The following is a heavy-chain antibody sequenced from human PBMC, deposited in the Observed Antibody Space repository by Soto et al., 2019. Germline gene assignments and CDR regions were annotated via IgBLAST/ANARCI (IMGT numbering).Heavy chain of an antibody. V-gene: IGHV4-39*01. CDR2: IYYSGST. D-gene: IGHD6-19*01. J-gene: IGHJ4*02. Sequence: SETLSLTCTVSGGSISSSSYYWGWIRQPPGKGLEWIGSIYYSGSTYYNPSLKSRVTISVDTSKNQFSLKLSSVTAADTAVYYCARTDYSSGWYPRQDYWGQGTLVTVSS. CDR1: GGSISSSSYY. CDR3: ARTDYSSGWYPRQDY.